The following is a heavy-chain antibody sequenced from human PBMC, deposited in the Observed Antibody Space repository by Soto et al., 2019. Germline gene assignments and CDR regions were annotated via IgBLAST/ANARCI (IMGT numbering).Heavy chain of an antibody. CDR2: IIPIFGTA. D-gene: IGHD2-15*01. V-gene: IGHV1-69*13. CDR1: GYTFTSYY. J-gene: IGHJ4*02. CDR3: AIARFCSGGSCYSDVSGSLYFDY. Sequence: ASVKVSCKASGYTFTSYYMHWVRQAPGQGLEWMGGIIPIFGTANYAQKFQGRVTITADESTSTAYMELSSLRSEDTAVYYCAIARFCSGGSCYSDVSGSLYFDYWGQGTLVTVSS.